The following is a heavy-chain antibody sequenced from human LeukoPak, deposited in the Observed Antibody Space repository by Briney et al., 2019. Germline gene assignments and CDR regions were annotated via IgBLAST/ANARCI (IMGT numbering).Heavy chain of an antibody. CDR2: IYYSGKT. D-gene: IGHD3-10*01. J-gene: IGHJ4*02. CDR3: ARASHYYGSGSSGEDY. Sequence: PSETLSLTCTVSGGSISSYYWSWIRQPPGKGLEWIGYIYYSGKTNYNPSLKSRVTISVDTSKNHFSLKLSSVTAADTAVYYCARASHYYGSGSSGEDYWGRGTLVTVSS. V-gene: IGHV4-59*12. CDR1: GGSISSYY.